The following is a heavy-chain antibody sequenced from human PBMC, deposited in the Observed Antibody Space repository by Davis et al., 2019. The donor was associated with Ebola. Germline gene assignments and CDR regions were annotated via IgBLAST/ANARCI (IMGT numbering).Heavy chain of an antibody. CDR3: ARDPSYYYYYGMDV. Sequence: AGSLRLSCAASGFTFSSYGMHWVRQAPGKGLEWVAVISYDGSNKYYADSVKGRFTISRDNSKNTLYLQMNSLRAEDTAVYYCARDPSYYYYYGMDVWGQGTTVTVSS. CDR2: ISYDGSNK. V-gene: IGHV3-30*03. J-gene: IGHJ6*02. CDR1: GFTFSSYG.